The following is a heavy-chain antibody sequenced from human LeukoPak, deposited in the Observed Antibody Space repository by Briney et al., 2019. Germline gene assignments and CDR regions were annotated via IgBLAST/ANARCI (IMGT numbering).Heavy chain of an antibody. CDR3: AKAYWSGYYGYYFDY. CDR1: GFTFSSYW. J-gene: IGHJ4*02. V-gene: IGHV3-23*01. CDR2: ISGSGGST. D-gene: IGHD3-3*01. Sequence: GGSLRLSCAASGFTFSSYWMHWVRQAPGKGLEWVSAISGSGGSTYYADSVKGRFTISRDNSKNTLYLQMNSLRAEDTAVYYCAKAYWSGYYGYYFDYWGQGTLVTVSS.